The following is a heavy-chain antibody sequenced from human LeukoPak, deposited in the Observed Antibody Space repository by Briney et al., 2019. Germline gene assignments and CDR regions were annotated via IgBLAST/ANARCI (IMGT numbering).Heavy chain of an antibody. J-gene: IGHJ1*01. Sequence: GGSLRLSCAASGFTFSSSGMHWVRQAPGKGLQWVAVISYDGSNKYYTNSVKGRFTISRDNSKNTVYLQMNSLRAEDTAVYYCANGGYYYDSSGYRIFGLGYFQHWGQGTLVTVSS. CDR3: ANGGYYYDSSGYRIFGLGYFQH. CDR1: GFTFSSSG. CDR2: ISYDGSNK. V-gene: IGHV3-30*18. D-gene: IGHD3-22*01.